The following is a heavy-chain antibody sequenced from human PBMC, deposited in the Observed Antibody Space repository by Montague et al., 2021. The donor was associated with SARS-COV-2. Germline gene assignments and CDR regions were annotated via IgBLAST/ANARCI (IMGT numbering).Heavy chain of an antibody. Sequence: SETPSPTCTVSGGSISSYYWSWIRQPPGKGLEWIGYIYYSGSTNYNPSLKSRVTISVDTSKNQFSLKLSSVTAADTAVYYCARGGYYDYAFDIWGQGTMVTVSS. J-gene: IGHJ3*02. CDR3: ARGGYYDYAFDI. V-gene: IGHV4-59*01. CDR1: GGSISSYY. CDR2: IYYSGST. D-gene: IGHD3-22*01.